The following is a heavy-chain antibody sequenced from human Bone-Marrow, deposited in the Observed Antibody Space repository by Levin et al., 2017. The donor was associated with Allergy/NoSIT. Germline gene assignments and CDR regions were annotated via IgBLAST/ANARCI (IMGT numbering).Heavy chain of an antibody. D-gene: IGHD4-17*01. CDR1: GFGFSSHA. V-gene: IGHV3-23*01. J-gene: IGHJ4*02. CDR3: ARASGLTTVTSRFLDY. Sequence: PGGSLRLSCAASGFGFSSHAMTWVRQAPGKGLEWVSSISGSGGTTDYAASVKGRFTISRDTSKNTFYLQMNSLRAEETAEYYCARASGLTTVTSRFLDYWGQGTLVTVSS. CDR2: ISGSGGTT.